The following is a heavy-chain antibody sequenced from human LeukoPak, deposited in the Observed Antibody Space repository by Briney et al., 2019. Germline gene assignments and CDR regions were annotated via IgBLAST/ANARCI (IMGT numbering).Heavy chain of an antibody. D-gene: IGHD5-18*01. V-gene: IGHV4-59*01. Sequence: PSETLPLTCTVSGGSISSYYWSWIRQPPGKGLEWIGYIYYSGSTNYNPSLKSRVTISVDTSKNQFSLKLSSVTAADTAVYYCARDLGYSYGYEWGQGTLVTVSS. CDR2: IYYSGST. CDR1: GGSISSYY. J-gene: IGHJ4*02. CDR3: ARDLGYSYGYE.